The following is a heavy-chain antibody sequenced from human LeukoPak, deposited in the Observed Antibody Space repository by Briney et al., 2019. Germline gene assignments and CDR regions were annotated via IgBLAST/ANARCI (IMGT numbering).Heavy chain of an antibody. CDR1: GFTFSSYD. CDR3: ARDLGSMVRGINAFDI. CDR2: IWYDGSNK. Sequence: GGSLRLSCAASGFTFSSYDMHWVRQAPGKGLEWVAVIWYDGSNKYYADSVKGRFTISRDNSKNTLYLQMNSLRAEDTAVYYCARDLGSMVRGINAFDIWGQGTMVTVSS. V-gene: IGHV3-33*01. D-gene: IGHD3-10*01. J-gene: IGHJ3*02.